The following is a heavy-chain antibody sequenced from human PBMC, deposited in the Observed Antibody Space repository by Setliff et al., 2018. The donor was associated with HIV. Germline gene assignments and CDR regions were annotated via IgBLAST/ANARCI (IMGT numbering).Heavy chain of an antibody. Sequence: SVKVSCKASGGVFSTYGMHWVRQAPGQGFEWVGGIIPVASIPNYAQKFQDRVTIPADESTTTVYMEMRSLTSGDTALYYCARGPLYGYDRGYFDYWGQGTLVTVSS. CDR2: IIPVASIP. J-gene: IGHJ4*02. V-gene: IGHV1-69*10. D-gene: IGHD5-12*01. CDR1: GGVFSTYG. CDR3: ARGPLYGYDRGYFDY.